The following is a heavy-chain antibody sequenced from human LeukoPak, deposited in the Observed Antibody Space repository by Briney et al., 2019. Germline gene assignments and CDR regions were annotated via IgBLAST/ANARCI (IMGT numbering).Heavy chain of an antibody. Sequence: SETLSLTCTVPGGSISSSSYYWGWIRQPPGKGLEWIGSIYYSGSTYYNPSLKSRVTISVDTSKNQFSLKLSSVTAADTAVYYCARGALLNWFDPWGQGTLVTVSS. D-gene: IGHD2-15*01. V-gene: IGHV4-39*07. CDR3: ARGALLNWFDP. J-gene: IGHJ5*02. CDR1: GGSISSSSYY. CDR2: IYYSGST.